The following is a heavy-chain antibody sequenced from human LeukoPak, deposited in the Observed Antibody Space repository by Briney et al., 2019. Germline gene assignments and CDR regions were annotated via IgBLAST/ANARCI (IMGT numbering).Heavy chain of an antibody. CDR2: ISAYNGNT. J-gene: IGHJ4*02. V-gene: IGHV1-18*01. CDR3: ARVSGYYDSSGYWPVDY. CDR1: GYTFTSYG. D-gene: IGHD3-22*01. Sequence: ASVKVSCKTSGYTFTSYGISWVRQAPGQGLEWMGWISAYNGNTNYAQKLQGRVTITADKSTSTAYMELSSLRSEDTAVYYCARVSGYYDSSGYWPVDYWGQGTLVTVSS.